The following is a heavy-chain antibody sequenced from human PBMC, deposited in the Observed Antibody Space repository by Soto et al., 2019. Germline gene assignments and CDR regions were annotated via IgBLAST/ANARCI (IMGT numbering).Heavy chain of an antibody. CDR1: GYTFTSYY. CDR2: INPSGGST. Sequence: GASVEVSCKAAGYTFTSYYMHWVRQAPGQGLEWMGIINPSGGSTSYAQKFQGRVTMTRDTSTSTVYMELSSLRSEDTAVYYCARDRDIVVVPAAFYYYYYGMDVWGQGTTVTVSS. J-gene: IGHJ6*02. V-gene: IGHV1-46*01. CDR3: ARDRDIVVVPAAFYYYYYGMDV. D-gene: IGHD2-2*01.